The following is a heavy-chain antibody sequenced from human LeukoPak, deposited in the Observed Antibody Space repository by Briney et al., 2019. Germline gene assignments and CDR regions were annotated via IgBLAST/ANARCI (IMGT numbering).Heavy chain of an antibody. CDR2: IYSNGEI. D-gene: IGHD1-7*01. V-gene: IGHV3-66*01. CDR1: GFTVSGNY. CDR3: ARDVNYDHYY. J-gene: IGHJ4*02. Sequence: PGGSLRLSCAASGFTVSGNYMSWVRQAPGEGLEWVSAIYSNGEIYYTDSVKGRFTISRDNSKNTLCLQMNSLRAEDTALYFCARDVNYDHYYWGQGTLVTVSS.